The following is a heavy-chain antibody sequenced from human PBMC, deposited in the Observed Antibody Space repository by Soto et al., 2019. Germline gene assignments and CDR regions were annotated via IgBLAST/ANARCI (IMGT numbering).Heavy chain of an antibody. CDR1: GGTFSSYA. CDR3: ALTTAWYGEYYYYGMDV. Sequence: QVQLVQSGAEVKKPGSSVKVSCKASGGTFSSYAISWVRQAPGQGLEWMGGIIPIFGTANYAQKFQGRVTITADESTSTAYMELSSLRSEETAVYYCALTTAWYGEYYYYGMDVWGQGTTVTVSS. V-gene: IGHV1-69*01. D-gene: IGHD4-17*01. CDR2: IIPIFGTA. J-gene: IGHJ6*02.